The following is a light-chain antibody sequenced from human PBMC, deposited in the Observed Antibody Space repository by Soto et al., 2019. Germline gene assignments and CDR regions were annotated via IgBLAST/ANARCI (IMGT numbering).Light chain of an antibody. J-gene: IGKJ5*01. Sequence: EIVLTQSPGTLSLSPGERATLSCRASQSVRSNLAWYQQRPGQAPRLLIYGTSTRATGIPARFSGSGSGTEFTLSISSLQSEDFAVYYCQQYNNWPAITFGQGTRLEI. CDR2: GTS. CDR3: QQYNNWPAIT. V-gene: IGKV3D-15*01. CDR1: QSVRSN.